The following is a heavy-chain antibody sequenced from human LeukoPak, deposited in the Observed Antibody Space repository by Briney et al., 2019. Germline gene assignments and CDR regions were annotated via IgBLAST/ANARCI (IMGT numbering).Heavy chain of an antibody. D-gene: IGHD2-2*02. Sequence: SETLSLTCAVSGYSISSGYYWGWIRQPPGKGLEWIGSICHSGSIYYNPSLKSRVTISVDTSKNQFSLKLSSVTAADTAVYYCARNVGGYCGSSSCYSFDVWGQGTMVTVSS. CDR3: ARNVGGYCGSSSCYSFDV. J-gene: IGHJ3*01. CDR1: GYSISSGYY. CDR2: ICHSGSI. V-gene: IGHV4-38-2*01.